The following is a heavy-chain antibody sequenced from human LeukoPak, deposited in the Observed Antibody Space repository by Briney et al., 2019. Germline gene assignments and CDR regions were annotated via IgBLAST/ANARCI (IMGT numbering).Heavy chain of an antibody. J-gene: IGHJ6*02. CDR2: ISGSGGST. Sequence: HPGGSLRLSCAASGFTVSSNSMNWVRQAPGKGLEWVSAISGSGGSTYYADSVKGRFTISRDNSKNTLYLQMNSLRAEDTAVYYCAKEYLGYCSSTSCPRVLYYYGMDVWGQGTTVTVSS. CDR1: GFTVSSNS. V-gene: IGHV3-23*01. CDR3: AKEYLGYCSSTSCPRVLYYYGMDV. D-gene: IGHD2-2*01.